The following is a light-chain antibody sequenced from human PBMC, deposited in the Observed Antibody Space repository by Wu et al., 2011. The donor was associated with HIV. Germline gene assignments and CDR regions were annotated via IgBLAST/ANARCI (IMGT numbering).Light chain of an antibody. V-gene: IGKV1-9*01. CDR2: AAS. J-gene: IGKJ4*01. CDR1: QGISHF. Sequence: DIQLTQSPSFLSASVGDRVTITCRASQGISHFLGWYQQKPGKAPKLLIYAASTLQSGVPSRFSGSGSGTEFTLTISSLQPDDFATYYCQQLNSYPLTFGGGPRWTS. CDR3: QQLNSYPLT.